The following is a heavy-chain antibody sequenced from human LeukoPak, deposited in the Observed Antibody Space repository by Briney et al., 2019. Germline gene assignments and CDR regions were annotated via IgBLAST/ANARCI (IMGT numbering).Heavy chain of an antibody. Sequence: SETLSLTCTVSGGSISSYYWSWIRQPPGKGLEWIGYIYYSGSTDYNPSLKSRVTISVDTSKNQFSLKLSSVTAADTAVYYCARQQLSQLYYFDYWGQGTLVTVSS. D-gene: IGHD6-13*01. CDR3: ARQQLSQLYYFDY. J-gene: IGHJ4*02. CDR2: IYYSGST. CDR1: GGSISSYY. V-gene: IGHV4-59*01.